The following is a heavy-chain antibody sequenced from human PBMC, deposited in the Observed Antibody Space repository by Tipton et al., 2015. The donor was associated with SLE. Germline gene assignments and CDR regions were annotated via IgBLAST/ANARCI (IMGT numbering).Heavy chain of an antibody. CDR2: SYIGGGGT. V-gene: IGHV3-53*01. CDR3: AREVPTGDDALDI. Sequence: SLRLSCAASAFSVSAYHMTWVRQAPGKGLEWVSVSYIGGGGTGYADSVKGRFTISRDNAKNTLYLQMSSLRAEDTAVYYCAREVPTGDDALDIWGQGTMVTVSS. J-gene: IGHJ3*02. CDR1: AFSVSAYH. D-gene: IGHD7-27*01.